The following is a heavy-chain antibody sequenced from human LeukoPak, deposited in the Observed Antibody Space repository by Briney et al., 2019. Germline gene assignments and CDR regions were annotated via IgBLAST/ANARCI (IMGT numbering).Heavy chain of an antibody. V-gene: IGHV1-18*01. CDR1: GYTFTIYG. CDR2: ISPYNGNT. Sequence: ASVTVSCKASGYTFTIYGISWVRQAPGQGLEWMGWISPYNGNTNYAQKLQGRVTMTTDTSTRTAYMELRSLRSDDTAVYYCALGPVAGMRYFQHWGQGTLVTVSS. D-gene: IGHD6-19*01. CDR3: ALGPVAGMRYFQH. J-gene: IGHJ1*01.